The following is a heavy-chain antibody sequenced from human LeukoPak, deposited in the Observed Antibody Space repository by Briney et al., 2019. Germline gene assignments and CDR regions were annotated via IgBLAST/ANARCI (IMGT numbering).Heavy chain of an antibody. V-gene: IGHV4-34*01. J-gene: IGHJ6*03. Sequence: PSETLSLTCAVYGGSFSGYYWSWIRQPPGKGLEWIGEINHSGSTNYNPSLKSRVTISVDTSKNQFSLTLSSVTSADTAVYYCATLRYSSGWGYYYYYMDVWGKGTTVTVSS. CDR1: GGSFSGYY. CDR3: ATLRYSSGWGYYYYYMDV. CDR2: INHSGST. D-gene: IGHD6-19*01.